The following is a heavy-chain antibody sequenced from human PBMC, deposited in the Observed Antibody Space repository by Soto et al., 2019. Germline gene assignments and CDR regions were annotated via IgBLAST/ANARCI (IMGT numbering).Heavy chain of an antibody. CDR1: DDSINSDKYY. Sequence: QLQLQESGPGLVKPSETLSLTCSVSDDSINSDKYYWGWIRQPPGKGLEWIGSIYYRGNAYYNPSLQTRVTISLDKSRSQFSRKLNSVTAADSAVYSCARLEGLATISYYFDFWGPGALVTVSS. CDR3: ARLEGLATISYYFDF. D-gene: IGHD3-9*01. CDR2: IYYRGNA. J-gene: IGHJ4*02. V-gene: IGHV4-39*01.